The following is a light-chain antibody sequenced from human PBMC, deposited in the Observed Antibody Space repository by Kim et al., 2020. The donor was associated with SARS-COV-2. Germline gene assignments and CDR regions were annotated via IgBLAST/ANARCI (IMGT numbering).Light chain of an antibody. V-gene: IGKV3-20*01. CDR1: QSLSSAS. CDR2: GAS. Sequence: SPGERAHPSCRASQSLSSASIAWYHQKPGQAPRLLVFGASGRATGIPDRFSGSGSGTDFTLSIRRLEPEDFAVYYCQQYGGAPRTFGQGTKVDIK. CDR3: QQYGGAPRT. J-gene: IGKJ1*01.